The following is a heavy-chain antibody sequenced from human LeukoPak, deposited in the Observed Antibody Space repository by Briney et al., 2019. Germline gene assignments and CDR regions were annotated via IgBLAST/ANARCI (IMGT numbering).Heavy chain of an antibody. CDR3: ARVSSRNWFDP. Sequence: GGSLRLSCAASGFTFSSYWMSWVRQAPGKGLEWVANIKQDGSEKHYVDSAKGRFTISRDNAKNSLYLQMNSLRAEDTAVYYCARVSSRNWFDPWGQGTLVTVSS. D-gene: IGHD6-13*01. CDR1: GFTFSSYW. V-gene: IGHV3-7*01. CDR2: IKQDGSEK. J-gene: IGHJ5*02.